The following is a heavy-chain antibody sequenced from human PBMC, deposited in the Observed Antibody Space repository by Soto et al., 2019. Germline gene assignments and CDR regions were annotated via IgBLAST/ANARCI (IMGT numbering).Heavy chain of an antibody. CDR2: IWYDGSNK. V-gene: IGHV3-33*01. Sequence: QVQLVESGGGVVQPGRSLRLSCAASGFTFSSYGMHWVRQAPGKGLEWVAVIWYDGSNKYYADSVKGRFTISRDNSKNTLYLQMNSLRAEDTAVYYCARVGDSSPSSDYWGQGTLVTVSS. CDR1: GFTFSSYG. D-gene: IGHD6-6*01. J-gene: IGHJ4*02. CDR3: ARVGDSSPSSDY.